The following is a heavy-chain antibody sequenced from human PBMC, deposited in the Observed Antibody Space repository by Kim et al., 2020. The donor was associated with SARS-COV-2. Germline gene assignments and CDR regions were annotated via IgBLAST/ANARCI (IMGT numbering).Heavy chain of an antibody. D-gene: IGHD6-13*01. CDR3: ARDRGVYSSSWLNYYYYGMDV. CDR2: IYYSGST. CDR1: GGSISSYY. J-gene: IGHJ6*02. Sequence: SETLSLTCTVSGGSISSYYWSWIRQPPGKGLEWIGYIYYSGSTNYNPSLKSRVTISVDTSKNQFSLKLSSVTAADTAVYYCARDRGVYSSSWLNYYYYGMDVWGQGTTVTVSS. V-gene: IGHV4-59*01.